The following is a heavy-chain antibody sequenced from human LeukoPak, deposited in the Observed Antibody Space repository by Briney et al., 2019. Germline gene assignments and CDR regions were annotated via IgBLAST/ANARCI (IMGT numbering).Heavy chain of an antibody. CDR2: INHSGST. J-gene: IGHJ4*02. Sequence: SETLSLTCAVYGGSFSGYYWSWIRQPPGKGLEWIGEINHSGSTNYNPSLKSRVTISVDTSKNQFSLKLSSVTAADTAVYYCARGALTYYYDSSGYYYFDYWGQGTLVTVSP. CDR1: GGSFSGYY. V-gene: IGHV4-34*01. D-gene: IGHD3-22*01. CDR3: ARGALTYYYDSSGYYYFDY.